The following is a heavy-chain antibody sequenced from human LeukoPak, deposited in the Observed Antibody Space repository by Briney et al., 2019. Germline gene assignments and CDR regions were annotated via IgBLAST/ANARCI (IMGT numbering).Heavy chain of an antibody. Sequence: GGSLRLSCVVSGVSLSNYAMTWVRQAPGKGLEWVSYISERGGTTTYADSVKGRFTISRDTSLNTLYLQMTSLRAEDTAVYFCAKRGIVIRGILVIGYHQGAYHYDYWGQGVLVTVSS. CDR2: ISERGGTT. CDR3: AKRGIVIRGILVIGYHQGAYHYDY. D-gene: IGHD3-10*01. V-gene: IGHV3-23*01. CDR1: GVSLSNYA. J-gene: IGHJ4*02.